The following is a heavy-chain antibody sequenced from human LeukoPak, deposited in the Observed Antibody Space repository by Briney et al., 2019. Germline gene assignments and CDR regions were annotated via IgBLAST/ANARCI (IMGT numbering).Heavy chain of an antibody. CDR2: INHSGST. CDR1: GGSISSSSYY. V-gene: IGHV4-39*07. Sequence: PSETLSLTCTVSGGSISSSSYYWSWIRQPPGKGLEWIGEINHSGSTNYNPSLKSRVTISVDTSKNQSSLKLSSVTAADTAVYYCARVRLWFGESSYFDYWGQGTLVTVSS. J-gene: IGHJ4*02. D-gene: IGHD3-10*01. CDR3: ARVRLWFGESSYFDY.